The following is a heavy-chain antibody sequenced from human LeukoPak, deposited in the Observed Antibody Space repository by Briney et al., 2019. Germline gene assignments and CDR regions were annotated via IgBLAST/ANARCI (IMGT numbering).Heavy chain of an antibody. Sequence: ASVKVSCKASGYTFTGYYMHWVRQAPGQGLEWMGWINPNSGGTNYAQKSQGRVTMTRDTSISTAYMELSRLRSDDTAVYYCARVTVGASSEAAFDIWGQGTMVTVSS. J-gene: IGHJ3*02. CDR2: INPNSGGT. V-gene: IGHV1-2*02. CDR1: GYTFTGYY. D-gene: IGHD1-26*01. CDR3: ARVTVGASSEAAFDI.